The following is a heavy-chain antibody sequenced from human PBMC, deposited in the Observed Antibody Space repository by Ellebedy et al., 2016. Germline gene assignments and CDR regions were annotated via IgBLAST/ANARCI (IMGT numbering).Heavy chain of an antibody. J-gene: IGHJ4*02. CDR2: TYYRSMWYN. CDR3: ARASSSTFGGTFDY. Sequence: SQTLSLTXXISGDSVSSNSAAWNWIRQSPSRGLEWLGRTYYRSMWYNDYAVSVKSRITINPDTSKNQFSLQLNSVTPEDTAVYYCARASSSTFGGTFDYWGQGTLVTVSS. V-gene: IGHV6-1*01. CDR1: GDSVSSNSAA. D-gene: IGHD2-2*01.